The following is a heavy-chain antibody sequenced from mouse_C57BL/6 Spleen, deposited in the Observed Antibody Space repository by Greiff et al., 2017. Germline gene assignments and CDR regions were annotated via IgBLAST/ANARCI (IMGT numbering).Heavy chain of an antibody. CDR1: GYTFTSYW. CDR2: IDPSDSYT. V-gene: IGHV1-69*01. Sequence: QVQLQQPGAELVMPGASVKLSCKASGYTFTSYWMHWVKQRPGQGLEWIGEIDPSDSYTNYNQKFKGKSPLTLDKSSSTAYMQLSSLTSEDSAVYYCASSNFDYYAMGYWGQGTSVTVSS. CDR3: ASSNFDYYAMGY. D-gene: IGHD2-5*01. J-gene: IGHJ4*01.